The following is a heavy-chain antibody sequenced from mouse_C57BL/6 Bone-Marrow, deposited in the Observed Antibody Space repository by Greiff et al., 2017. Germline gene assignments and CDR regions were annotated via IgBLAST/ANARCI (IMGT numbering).Heavy chain of an antibody. CDR1: GYTFTSYG. CDR2: IYPRRGNT. Sequence: QVQLQQSGAELARPGASVKLSCKASGYTFTSYGISWVKQSTGQGLEWIGVIYPRRGNTYYNEKFQGKATLTADKSSSTAYMEIRSLTLEDSAVYVCASLLGRRGYWGQGTTLTVSS. J-gene: IGHJ2*01. V-gene: IGHV1-81*01. CDR3: ASLLGRRGY. D-gene: IGHD4-1*01.